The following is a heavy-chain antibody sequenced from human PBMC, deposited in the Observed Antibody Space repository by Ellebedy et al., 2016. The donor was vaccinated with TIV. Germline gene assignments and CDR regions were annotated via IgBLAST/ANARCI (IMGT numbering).Heavy chain of an antibody. CDR3: ARRYMDV. CDR1: GFTFANYW. CDR2: INQNGSKI. Sequence: GGSLRLXXAGSGFTFANYWMNWVRQAPGKGLEWVANINQNGSKIYYVDSVKGRFTISRDNAKNSVSLQMNNLRAEDTAVYYCARRYMDVWGRGTTVTVSS. J-gene: IGHJ6*03. V-gene: IGHV3-7*01.